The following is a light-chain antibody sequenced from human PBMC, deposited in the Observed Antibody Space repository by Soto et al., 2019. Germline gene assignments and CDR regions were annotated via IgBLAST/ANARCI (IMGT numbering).Light chain of an antibody. CDR2: GNS. V-gene: IGLV1-40*01. CDR3: QSYDSSLSGLYV. CDR1: SSNIGAGYD. J-gene: IGLJ1*01. Sequence: QSALTQPPSVSGAPGQGVTISCTGSSSNIGAGYDVHWYQQLPGTAPKLLIYGNSNRPSEVPDRFSGSKSGTSASLAITGLQAEDEADYYCQSYDSSLSGLYVFGTGTKVTVL.